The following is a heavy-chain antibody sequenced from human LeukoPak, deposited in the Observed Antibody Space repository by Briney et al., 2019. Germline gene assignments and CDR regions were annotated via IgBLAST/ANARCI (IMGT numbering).Heavy chain of an antibody. CDR2: IYYSGST. Sequence: SETLSLTCTVSGGSISSYYWSWIRQPPGKGLEWIGYIYYSGSTNYNPSLKSRVTISVDTYKNQFSLKLSSVTAADTAVYYCARARHYYDSSGYYPYFDYWGQGTLVTVSS. V-gene: IGHV4-59*01. CDR3: ARARHYYDSSGYYPYFDY. D-gene: IGHD3-22*01. J-gene: IGHJ4*02. CDR1: GGSISSYY.